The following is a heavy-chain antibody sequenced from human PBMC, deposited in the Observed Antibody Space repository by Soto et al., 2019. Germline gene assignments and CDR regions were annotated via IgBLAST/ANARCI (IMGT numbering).Heavy chain of an antibody. CDR1: GGTFSSYG. CDR2: SIPLFGTA. D-gene: IGHD3-22*01. V-gene: IGHV1-69*13. CDR3: ARDGTLYDSTAYYYLY. J-gene: IGHJ4*02. Sequence: ASVKVSCKTSGGTFSSYGINWVRQAPGQGLEGMGGSIPLFGTANYAQKFQGRVTITADDSTSTAYMELSSLRSEDTAVYYCARDGTLYDSTAYYYLYWGQGTLVTVSS.